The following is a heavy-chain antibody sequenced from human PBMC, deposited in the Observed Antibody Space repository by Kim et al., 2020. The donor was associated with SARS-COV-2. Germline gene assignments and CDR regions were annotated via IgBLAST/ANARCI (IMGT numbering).Heavy chain of an antibody. V-gene: IGHV4-59*08. Sequence: NPSPKSRVPQSVDTSKNQFSLKLSSVTAADTAVYYCARQSDSSGYAYFDYWGQGTLVTVSS. J-gene: IGHJ4*02. CDR3: ARQSDSSGYAYFDY. D-gene: IGHD3-22*01.